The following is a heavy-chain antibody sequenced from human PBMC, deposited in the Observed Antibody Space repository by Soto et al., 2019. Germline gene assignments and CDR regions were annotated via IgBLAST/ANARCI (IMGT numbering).Heavy chain of an antibody. Sequence: GASVKVSCKASVYTFTSYGISWVRQAPGQGLEWMGWISAYNGNTNYAQKLQGRVTMTTDTSTSTAYMELRSLRSDDTAVYYCARVVRSSGWLSRINYYYGMDVWGQGTTVTVSS. V-gene: IGHV1-18*01. CDR2: ISAYNGNT. J-gene: IGHJ6*02. D-gene: IGHD6-19*01. CDR1: VYTFTSYG. CDR3: ARVVRSSGWLSRINYYYGMDV.